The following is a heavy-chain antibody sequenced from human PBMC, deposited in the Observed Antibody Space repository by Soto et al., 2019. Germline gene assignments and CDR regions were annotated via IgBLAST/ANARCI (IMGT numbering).Heavy chain of an antibody. J-gene: IGHJ4*02. CDR1: GGSFSNYA. Sequence: SVKVSCKASGGSFSNYAISWVRQAPGQGLEWMGGIMPMFGTANYAQKFQGTVTITADESTSTAYMELSSLRSEDTAVYYCARGSLQAASFFDYWGQGAQVTVSS. CDR3: ARGSLQAASFFDY. V-gene: IGHV1-69*13. D-gene: IGHD4-17*01. CDR2: IMPMFGTA.